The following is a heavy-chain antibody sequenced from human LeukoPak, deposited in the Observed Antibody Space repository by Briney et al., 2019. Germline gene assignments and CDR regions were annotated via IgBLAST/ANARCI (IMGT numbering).Heavy chain of an antibody. CDR2: INSDGSST. CDR3: AKGDYYDLDY. J-gene: IGHJ4*02. V-gene: IGHV3-74*01. Sequence: QPGGSLRLSCAASGFTFSTYWMHWVRQAPGKGLVWVSRINSDGSSTRYADSVKGRFTISRDNSKNTLYLQTNSLRAEDTAVYYCAKGDYYDLDYWGQGTLVTVSS. CDR1: GFTFSTYW. D-gene: IGHD3-22*01.